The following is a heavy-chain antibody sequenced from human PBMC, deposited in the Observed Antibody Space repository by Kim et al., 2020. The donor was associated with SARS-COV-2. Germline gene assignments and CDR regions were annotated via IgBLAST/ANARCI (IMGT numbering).Heavy chain of an antibody. V-gene: IGHV3-48*04. J-gene: IGHJ6*02. Sequence: GGSLILSCAASGFTFSSYSMNWVRQAPGKGLEWVSYIISSSSTIYFADSVKGRFTISRDNAKNFLYLQMNSLRAEDTAVYYCAGIAAVATLYYYYGMDVWGQGTTVTVSS. CDR3: AGIAAVATLYYYYGMDV. CDR1: GFTFSSYS. CDR2: IISSSSTI. D-gene: IGHD6-13*01.